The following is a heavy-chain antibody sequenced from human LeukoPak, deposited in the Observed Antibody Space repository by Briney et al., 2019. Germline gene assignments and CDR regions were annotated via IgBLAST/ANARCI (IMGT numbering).Heavy chain of an antibody. CDR3: ARGGDYDSSGYYPAEHFQY. V-gene: IGHV4-61*02. CDR2: FHSSGST. Sequence: SQTLSLTCTVSGGSISRGSYYWSWIRQPAGKGLEWIRRFHSSGSTDYNPSLKSRVTISVDTSKNQFSLKATSVTAANTAVYYCARGGDYDSSGYYPAEHFQYWGQGTLVTVSS. J-gene: IGHJ1*01. CDR1: GGSISRGSYY. D-gene: IGHD3-22*01.